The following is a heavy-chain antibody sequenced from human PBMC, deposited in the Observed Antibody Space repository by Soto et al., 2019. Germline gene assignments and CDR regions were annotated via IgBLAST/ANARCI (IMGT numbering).Heavy chain of an antibody. V-gene: IGHV3-53*01. J-gene: IGHJ4*02. Sequence: WWSLRLSCSASVFTVSSNYMSWVRQAPGKGLEWVSVIYSGGSTYYADSVKGRFTISRDNSKNTLYLQMNSLRAEDTAVYYCAGSGYSYGYLDYWGQGTLVTVSS. CDR1: VFTVSSNY. CDR3: AGSGYSYGYLDY. CDR2: IYSGGST. D-gene: IGHD5-18*01.